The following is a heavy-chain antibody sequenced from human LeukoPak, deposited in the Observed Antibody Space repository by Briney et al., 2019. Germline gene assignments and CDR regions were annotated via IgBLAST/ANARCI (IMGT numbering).Heavy chain of an antibody. Sequence: SETLSLTCTVSGGSISSYYWSWIRQPAGKGLEWIGRIYTSGSTNYNPSLKSRVTMSLDTSKNHFSLNLTSVTAADTAVYYCAREPTSGREPTSGRPLDYWGQGTLVTVSS. CDR1: GGSISSYY. J-gene: IGHJ4*02. CDR2: IYTSGST. D-gene: IGHD5-12*01. CDR3: AREPTSGREPTSGRPLDY. V-gene: IGHV4-4*07.